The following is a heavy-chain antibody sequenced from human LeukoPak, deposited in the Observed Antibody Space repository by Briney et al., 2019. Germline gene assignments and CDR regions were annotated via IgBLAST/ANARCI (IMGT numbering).Heavy chain of an antibody. CDR3: ARALGYSYGYAVDY. D-gene: IGHD5-18*01. CDR2: ISSSSGTI. Sequence: GGSLRLSCVGSGITFNTYTMNWVRQTPGKGLEWLSYISSSSGTIYYADSVKGRFTISGDNAKNSLYLQMNSLRAEDTAVYYCARALGYSYGYAVDYWGQGTLVTVSS. CDR1: GITFNTYT. V-gene: IGHV3-48*01. J-gene: IGHJ4*02.